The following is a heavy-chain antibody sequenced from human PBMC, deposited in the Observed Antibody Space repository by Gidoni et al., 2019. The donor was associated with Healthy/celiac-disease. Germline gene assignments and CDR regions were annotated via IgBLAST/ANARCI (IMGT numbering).Heavy chain of an antibody. CDR1: GFPFLNAW. Sequence: EVQLVESGGGLVKPGGSLRLSCAAPGFPFLNAWMSWVRQAPGKGLEWVGRIKSKTDGGTTDYAAPVKGRFTISRDDSKNTLYLQMNSLKTEDTAVYYCTTFFSGSYDPFDYWGQGTLVTVSS. CDR3: TTFFSGSYDPFDY. CDR2: IKSKTDGGTT. V-gene: IGHV3-15*01. D-gene: IGHD1-26*01. J-gene: IGHJ4*02.